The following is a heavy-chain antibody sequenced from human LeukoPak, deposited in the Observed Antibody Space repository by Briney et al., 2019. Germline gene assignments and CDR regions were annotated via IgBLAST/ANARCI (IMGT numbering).Heavy chain of an antibody. CDR2: IRSKAYGGTT. V-gene: IGHV3-49*04. CDR1: GFTFSSYS. J-gene: IGHJ4*02. Sequence: GGSLRLSCAASGFTFSSYSMNWVRQAPGKGLEWVGFIRSKAYGGTTEYAASVKGRFTISRDDSKSIAYLQMNSLKTEDTAVYYCTRDRRKYSSSWLIDYWGQGTLVTVSS. D-gene: IGHD6-13*01. CDR3: TRDRRKYSSSWLIDY.